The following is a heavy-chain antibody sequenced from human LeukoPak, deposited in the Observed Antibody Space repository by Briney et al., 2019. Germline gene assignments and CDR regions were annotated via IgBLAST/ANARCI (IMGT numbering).Heavy chain of an antibody. J-gene: IGHJ4*02. CDR2: IKHDGSGK. D-gene: IGHD1-26*01. CDR3: ARDSQEVGIDY. V-gene: IGHV3-7*03. CDR1: GFSFSASW. Sequence: GGSLRLSCVASGFSFSASWMSWVRQSPEKGLEWVANIKHDGSGKYYLDSVKGRFTISRDNAEDSLYLEMNSLRVEDTARYYCARDSQEVGIDYWGQGTLVSVSS.